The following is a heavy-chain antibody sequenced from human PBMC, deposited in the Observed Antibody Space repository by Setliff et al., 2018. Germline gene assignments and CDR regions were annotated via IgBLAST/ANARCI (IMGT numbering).Heavy chain of an antibody. CDR1: GYTFATQN. J-gene: IGHJ4*02. CDR3: ASEKWGMGYIDF. D-gene: IGHD3-16*01. V-gene: IGHV1-3*04. CDR2: INTDNGRP. Sequence: ASGKVSCKASGYTFATQNRQWVRQAPGQGPGWMGLINTDNGRPAYSQRFQGRVTIARDTSESILYMELRSLIYEDTAIYFCASEKWGMGYIDFWGQGTLVTFSS.